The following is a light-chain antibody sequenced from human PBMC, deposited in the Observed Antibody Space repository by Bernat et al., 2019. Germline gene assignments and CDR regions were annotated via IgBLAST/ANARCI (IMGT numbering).Light chain of an antibody. CDR2: GAS. CDR1: QAIGIY. V-gene: IGKV1-9*01. J-gene: IGKJ5*01. CDR3: QQAKSFPIT. Sequence: DIQLTQSPPFLSASVGDRVTITCRASQAIGIYLDWYQQKPGKAPKLLIYGASTLQTGVPSRFSGNGSGTVFTLTISSLQPEDFATYYCQQAKSFPITFGQGTRLEVK.